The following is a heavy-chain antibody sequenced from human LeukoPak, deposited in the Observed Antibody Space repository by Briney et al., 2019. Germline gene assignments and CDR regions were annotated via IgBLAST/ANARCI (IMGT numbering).Heavy chain of an antibody. V-gene: IGHV4-34*01. CDR1: GGSFSGYY. J-gene: IGHJ6*02. D-gene: IGHD3-3*01. Sequence: SETLSLTCAVYGGSFSGYYWSWIRQPPGKGLEWIGEINHSGSTNYNPSLKSRVTISVDTSKNQFSLKLRSVTAADTAVYYCARGLDATCGYYYYGMDVWGQGTTVTVSS. CDR2: INHSGST. CDR3: ARGLDATCGYYYYGMDV.